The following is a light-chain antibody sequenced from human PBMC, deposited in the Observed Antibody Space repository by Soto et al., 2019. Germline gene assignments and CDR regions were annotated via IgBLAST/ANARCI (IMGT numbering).Light chain of an antibody. CDR1: QSVSIY. CDR2: DAS. Sequence: ETVLTQSPATLSLSPGERATLSCRASQSVSIYLAWYQQKPGQAPRLLIYDASKRAPGVPARFSGSGSGTDFILTISSLEPEDFGVYYCQQRSNWVFGPGTKVDIK. J-gene: IGKJ3*01. CDR3: QQRSNWV. V-gene: IGKV3-11*01.